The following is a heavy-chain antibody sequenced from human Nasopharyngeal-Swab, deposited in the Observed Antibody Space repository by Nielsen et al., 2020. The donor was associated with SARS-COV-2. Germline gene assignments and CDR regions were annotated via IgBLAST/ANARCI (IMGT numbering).Heavy chain of an antibody. V-gene: IGHV3-48*03. J-gene: IGHJ4*02. CDR3: ARDQGSSWRLDS. CDR2: ITRSDITM. D-gene: IGHD6-13*01. CDR1: GFTFSTYQ. Sequence: GGSLRLSCTASGFTFSTYQMSWVRQAPGKGLEWISHITRSDITMYADSVKGRFTISRDNAKNTLYLQMNNLRGDDTGVYYCARDQGSSWRLDSWGQGTLVTVSS.